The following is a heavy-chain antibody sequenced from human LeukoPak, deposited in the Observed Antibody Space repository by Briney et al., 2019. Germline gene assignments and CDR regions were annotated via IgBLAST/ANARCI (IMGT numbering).Heavy chain of an antibody. CDR1: GFTFSSYW. V-gene: IGHV3-7*01. D-gene: IGHD5-18*01. CDR3: ARERGAFGYSPAGWFDP. Sequence: HPGGSLRLSCAASGFTFSSYWMSWVRQAPGKGLEWVANIKQDGSEKYYVDSVKGRFTISRDNAKNSLYLQMNSLRAEDTAVYYCARERGAFGYSPAGWFDPWGQGTLVTVSS. CDR2: IKQDGSEK. J-gene: IGHJ5*02.